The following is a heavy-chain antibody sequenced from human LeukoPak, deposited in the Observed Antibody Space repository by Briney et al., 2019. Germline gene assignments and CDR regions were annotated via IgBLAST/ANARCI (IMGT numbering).Heavy chain of an antibody. Sequence: ASVKVSCKVSGYTLTELSMHWVRQAPGKGLEWMGGVDPEDDETIYAQKFQGRVTMTEDTFTDTAYMELSSLRSEDTAIYYCARVGVRDMGEDYWGQGTLVTVSS. CDR3: ARVGVRDMGEDY. V-gene: IGHV1-24*01. J-gene: IGHJ4*02. D-gene: IGHD3-16*01. CDR2: VDPEDDET. CDR1: GYTLTELS.